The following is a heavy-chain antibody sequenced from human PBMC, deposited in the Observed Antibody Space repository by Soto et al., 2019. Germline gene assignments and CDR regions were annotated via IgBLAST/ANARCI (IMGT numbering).Heavy chain of an antibody. J-gene: IGHJ4*02. Sequence: SQTLSLTCAISGDSVSTNSATWDWIRQSPSRGLEWLGRTYYRSKWYNDYAVSVKSRITINPDTSKNQFSLQLNSVTPEDTAVYYCARVSIAAPGPYFDYWGQGTLVTVSS. CDR1: GDSVSTNSAT. D-gene: IGHD6-13*01. CDR2: TYYRSKWYN. CDR3: ARVSIAAPGPYFDY. V-gene: IGHV6-1*01.